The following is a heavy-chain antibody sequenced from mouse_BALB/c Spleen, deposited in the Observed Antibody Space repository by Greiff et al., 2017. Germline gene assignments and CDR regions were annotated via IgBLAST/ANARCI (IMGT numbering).Heavy chain of an antibody. J-gene: IGHJ2*01. V-gene: IGHV1-80*01. CDR2: IYPGDGDT. D-gene: IGHD2-3*01. Sequence: QVQLQQSGAELVRPGSSVKISCKASGYAFSSYWMNWVKQRPGQGLEWIGQIYPGDGDTNYNGKFKGKATLTADKSSSTAYMQLSSLTSEDSAVYFCARDGGSYYFDYWGQGTTLTVAS. CDR3: ARDGGSYYFDY. CDR1: GYAFSSYW.